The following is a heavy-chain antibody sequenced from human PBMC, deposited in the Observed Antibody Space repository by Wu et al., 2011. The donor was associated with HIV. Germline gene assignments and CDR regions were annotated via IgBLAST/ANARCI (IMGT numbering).Heavy chain of an antibody. Sequence: QVQLVQSGAEVKKPGSSVKVSCKASGGTFSSYAISWVRQAPGQGLEWMGWITVYNGNTNYAQRLQGRATMTTDTSTSTAYMELRSLRSDDTAVYYCALSTYYDILTNYYGAFDIWGQGTMVTVSS. D-gene: IGHD3-9*01. CDR3: ALSTYYDILTNYYGAFDI. CDR1: GGTFSSYA. CDR2: ITVYNGNT. J-gene: IGHJ3*02. V-gene: IGHV1-18*01.